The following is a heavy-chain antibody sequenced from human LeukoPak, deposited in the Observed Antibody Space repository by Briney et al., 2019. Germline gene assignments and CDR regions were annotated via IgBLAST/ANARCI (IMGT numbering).Heavy chain of an antibody. CDR3: ARHVSEVAPTLRSGENWFDP. CDR1: GGSISGYY. D-gene: IGHD3-3*01. J-gene: IGHJ5*02. CDR2: IYTDGGT. Sequence: PSETLSLTCSASGGSISGYYWNWIRQPAGKGLEWIGRIYTDGGTLYNPSLKSRVTMSVDTSKNQFSLKLTSVTAADTAVYYCARHVSEVAPTLRSGENWFDPWGRGTLVTVSS. V-gene: IGHV4-4*07.